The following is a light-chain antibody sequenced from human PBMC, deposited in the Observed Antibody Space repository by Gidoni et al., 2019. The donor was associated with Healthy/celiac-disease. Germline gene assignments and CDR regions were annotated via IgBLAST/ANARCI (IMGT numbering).Light chain of an antibody. Sequence: DIQMTQSPSSLSASLGDSVTITCRASQSISSNLNWYQQKPGKAPKLLIYAAASLQSRVPSRFSGSGSGTDVTLTISSLQPEDFATYYCQQSYSTPRFTFGPGTKVDIK. J-gene: IGKJ3*01. CDR2: AAA. V-gene: IGKV1-39*01. CDR3: QQSYSTPRFT. CDR1: QSISSN.